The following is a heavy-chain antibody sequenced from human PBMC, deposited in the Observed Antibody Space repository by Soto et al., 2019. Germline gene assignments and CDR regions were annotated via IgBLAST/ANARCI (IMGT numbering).Heavy chain of an antibody. CDR3: ARGDDSSGYTVY. J-gene: IGHJ4*02. CDR2: INHSGST. CDR1: GGSFSGYY. Sequence: SETLSLTCAVYGGSFSGYYWSWIRQPPGKGLEWIGEINHSGSTNYNPSLKSRVTISVDTSKNQFSLKLSSVTAADTAVYYCARGDDSSGYTVYWGQGTLVTVSS. D-gene: IGHD3-22*01. V-gene: IGHV4-34*01.